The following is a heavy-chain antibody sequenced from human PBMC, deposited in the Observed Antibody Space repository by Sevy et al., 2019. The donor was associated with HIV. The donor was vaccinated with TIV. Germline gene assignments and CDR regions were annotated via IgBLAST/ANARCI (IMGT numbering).Heavy chain of an antibody. V-gene: IGHV3-23*01. CDR3: AKLQSCDCRRTSCRDYYFDS. CDR1: GFIFSNYA. D-gene: IGHD2-2*01. Sequence: GGSLRLSCATSGFIFSNYAMSWVRQAPGKGLEWVSDISGSGGTTYYADAVRGRFTISRDNSKNTLYLQMDSLRAEDTAVYYCAKLQSCDCRRTSCRDYYFDSWGQGTLVTVSS. J-gene: IGHJ4*02. CDR2: ISGSGGTT.